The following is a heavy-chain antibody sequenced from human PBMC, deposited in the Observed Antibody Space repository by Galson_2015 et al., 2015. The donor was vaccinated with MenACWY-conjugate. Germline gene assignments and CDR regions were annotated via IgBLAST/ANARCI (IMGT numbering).Heavy chain of an antibody. CDR1: GGSIYSSDHW. CDR2: IHHSETT. V-gene: IGHV4-39*07. CDR3: ARGVNLASMAGY. Sequence: LSLTCSVSGGSIYSSDHWWAWIRQPPGKGLEWIASIHHSETTHYNPSLKSRVSISVDTSKNQFSLTMTSVTAADTAVYYCARGVNLASMAGYWGQGTLVTVSS. J-gene: IGHJ4*02. D-gene: IGHD3-3*02.